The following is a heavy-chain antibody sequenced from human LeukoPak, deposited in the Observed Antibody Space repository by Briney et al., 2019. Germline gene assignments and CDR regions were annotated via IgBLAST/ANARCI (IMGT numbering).Heavy chain of an antibody. CDR1: GFTFSRYG. J-gene: IGHJ3*02. CDR2: IWYDGSNK. Sequence: SLRLSCVASGFTFSRYGMHWVRQAPGNGLESVAIIWYDGSNKYYADSVKGRFTISRDTSKNTLYMQMDSLRAEDTAVYYCASGDTTGYSGDAFNIWGQGTMVTVSS. CDR3: ASGDTTGYSGDAFNI. D-gene: IGHD3-22*01. V-gene: IGHV3-33*03.